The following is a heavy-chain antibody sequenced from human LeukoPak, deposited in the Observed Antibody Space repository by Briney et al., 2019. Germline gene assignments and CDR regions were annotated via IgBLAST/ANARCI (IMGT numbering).Heavy chain of an antibody. Sequence: GGSLRLSCAASGFTFSSYAMSWVRQAPGKGLEWVSAISGSGGSTYYADSVKGRFTISRDNSKNTLYLQMNSLRAEDTAVYYCARILPYYDILGVDYWGQGTLVTVSS. CDR1: GFTFSSYA. D-gene: IGHD3-9*01. J-gene: IGHJ4*02. V-gene: IGHV3-23*01. CDR3: ARILPYYDILGVDY. CDR2: ISGSGGST.